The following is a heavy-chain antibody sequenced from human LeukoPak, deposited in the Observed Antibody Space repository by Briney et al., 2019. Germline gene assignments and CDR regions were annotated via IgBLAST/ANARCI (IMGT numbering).Heavy chain of an antibody. J-gene: IGHJ4*02. CDR2: IYPGDSDT. D-gene: IGHD6-13*01. V-gene: IGHV5-51*01. Sequence: GESLKISCRGSGYSFTSYWIGWVRQMPGKGLEWMGIIYPGDSDTRYSPSFQGQVTISADKSISTAYLQWSSLKASDTATYYCARFAAAAGPDYFDYWGQGTLVTVSS. CDR3: ARFAAAAGPDYFDY. CDR1: GYSFTSYW.